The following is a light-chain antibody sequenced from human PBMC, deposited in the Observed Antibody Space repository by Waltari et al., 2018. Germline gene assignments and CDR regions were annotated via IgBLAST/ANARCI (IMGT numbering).Light chain of an antibody. CDR3: VLYMGSGIWV. J-gene: IGLJ3*02. V-gene: IGLV8-61*01. CDR1: SGSVSTTSY. CDR2: KIN. Sequence: QTVVTQEPSLSVSPGGTVPLPCALSSGSVSTTSYASWYQQTPGQSPRTLVYKINSRSAGVPDRVSGCMLGNKAALTITGAQAEDESDYYCVLYMGSGIWVFGGGTRLTVL.